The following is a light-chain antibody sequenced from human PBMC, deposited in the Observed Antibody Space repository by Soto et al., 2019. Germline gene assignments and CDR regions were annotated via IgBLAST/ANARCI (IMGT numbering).Light chain of an antibody. V-gene: IGKV1-5*03. CDR3: QRYDTYPGT. CDR2: RAS. Sequence: DIQMTQSPSTLSASVGDRVTITCRASQSIDTWLAWYQQKPGKAPKLLIYRASSLESGVPSRFSGSGSGTEFTLTLSRLQPDDFSTYYCQRYDTYPGTFGPGTKVDI. CDR1: QSIDTW. J-gene: IGKJ3*01.